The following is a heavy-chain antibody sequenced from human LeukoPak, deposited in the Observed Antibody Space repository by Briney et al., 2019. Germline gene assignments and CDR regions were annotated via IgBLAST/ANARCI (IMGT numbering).Heavy chain of an antibody. D-gene: IGHD3-9*01. J-gene: IGHJ3*02. CDR3: AAEMYYNILTGSDAFDI. CDR1: GYTFTSYG. V-gene: IGHV1-58*02. Sequence: SVKVSCKASGYTFTSYGISWVRQAPGQGLEWMGWIVVDSGNTNYAQKFQERVTITRDKSTDTAYMELSGLRSEDTAVYYCAAEMYYNILTGSDAFDIWGQGTMVTVSS. CDR2: IVVDSGNT.